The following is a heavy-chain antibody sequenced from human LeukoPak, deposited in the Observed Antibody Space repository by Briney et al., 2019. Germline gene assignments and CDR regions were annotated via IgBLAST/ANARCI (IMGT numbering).Heavy chain of an antibody. CDR1: GGSISSYY. CDR3: ARAYCVGDCTVLHIYFDN. D-gene: IGHD2-21*02. Sequence: SETLSLTCTVSGGSISSYYWSWIRQPPGKGLEWIGYIYYSGSTNYNPSLKSRVTISVDKSKNQFSLELRSVMAADTAVYYCARAYCVGDCTVLHIYFDNWGQGTLVTVSS. V-gene: IGHV4-59*08. CDR2: IYYSGST. J-gene: IGHJ4*02.